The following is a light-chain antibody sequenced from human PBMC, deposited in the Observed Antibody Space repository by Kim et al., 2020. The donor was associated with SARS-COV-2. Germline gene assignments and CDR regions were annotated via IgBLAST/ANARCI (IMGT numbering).Light chain of an antibody. V-gene: IGLV3-19*01. CDR1: SLRTYF. CDR2: GKN. J-gene: IGLJ1*01. CDR3: TSRDSSGNQHV. Sequence: SSELTQDPAVSVALGQTVRITCQGDSLRTYFASWYQQKPGQAPLLVIYGKNDRPSGIPDRFSGSRSGNTASLTITGAQAEDEGDYYCTSRDSSGNQHVFG.